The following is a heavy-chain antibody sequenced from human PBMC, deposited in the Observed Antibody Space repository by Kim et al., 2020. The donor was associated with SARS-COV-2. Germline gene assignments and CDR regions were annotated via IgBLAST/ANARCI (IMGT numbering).Heavy chain of an antibody. CDR2: GST. D-gene: IGHD1-26*01. Sequence: GSTSYAQKFQGRVTMTRDTSTSTVYMELSSLRSEDTAVYYCARDLAKLDYWGQGTLVTVSS. V-gene: IGHV1-46*01. CDR3: ARDLAKLDY. J-gene: IGHJ4*02.